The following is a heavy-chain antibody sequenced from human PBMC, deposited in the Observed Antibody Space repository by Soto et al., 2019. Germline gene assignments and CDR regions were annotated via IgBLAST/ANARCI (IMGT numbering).Heavy chain of an antibody. CDR3: ATAPTRLPGHSYDSSITGNPPNYFDY. CDR2: FDPEDGET. CDR1: GYTLTELS. V-gene: IGHV1-24*01. Sequence: ASVKVSCKVSGYTLTELSMHWVRQAPGKGLEWMGGFDPEDGETIYAQKFQGRVTMTEDTSTDTAYMELSSLRSEDTAVYYCATAPTRLPGHSYDSSITGNPPNYFDYWGQGTLVTVSS. D-gene: IGHD3-22*01. J-gene: IGHJ4*02.